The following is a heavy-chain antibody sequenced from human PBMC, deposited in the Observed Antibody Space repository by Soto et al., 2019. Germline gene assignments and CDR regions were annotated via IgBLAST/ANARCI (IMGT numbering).Heavy chain of an antibody. V-gene: IGHV3-30*18. D-gene: IGHD3-3*01. J-gene: IGHJ6*02. CDR3: AKGGYYDFWSGSLDYYYYGMDV. CDR2: ISYDGSNK. CDR1: GFTFSSYG. Sequence: PGGSLRLSCAASGFTFSSYGMHWVRQAPGKGLEWVAVISYDGSNKYYADSVKGRFTISRDNSKNTLYLQMSSLRAEDTAVYYCAKGGYYDFWSGSLDYYYYGMDVWGQGTTVTVSS.